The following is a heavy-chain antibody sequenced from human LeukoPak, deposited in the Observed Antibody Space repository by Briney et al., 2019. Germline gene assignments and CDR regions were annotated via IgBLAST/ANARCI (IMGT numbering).Heavy chain of an antibody. Sequence: SQTLSLTCAISGDSVSSNSVTWNWVRQSPSRGREWLGRTYYRSTWYNDYAVSVRGRITVNPDTSKNQFSLHLNSVTPEDTAVYYCARRLTQYDCFDPWGQGILVTVSS. V-gene: IGHV6-1*01. D-gene: IGHD2-2*01. J-gene: IGHJ5*02. CDR2: TYYRSTWYN. CDR3: ARRLTQYDCFDP. CDR1: GDSVSSNSVT.